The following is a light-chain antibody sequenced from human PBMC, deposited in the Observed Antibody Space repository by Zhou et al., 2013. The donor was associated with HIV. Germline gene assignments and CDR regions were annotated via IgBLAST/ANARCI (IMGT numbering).Light chain of an antibody. CDR3: QQYNSYWT. V-gene: IGKV1-27*01. Sequence: DIQMTQSPSSLSASVGDRVTITCRASQDISNYLAWYQHLPGTAPKVLIYASSTLLSGVPSRFSGSGSGTDFTLTINSLQPDDFATYYCQQYNSYWTFGQGTKVEIK. J-gene: IGKJ1*01. CDR2: ASS. CDR1: QDISNY.